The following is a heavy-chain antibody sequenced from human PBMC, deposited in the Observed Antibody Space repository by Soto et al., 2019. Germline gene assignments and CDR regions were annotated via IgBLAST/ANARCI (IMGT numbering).Heavy chain of an antibody. V-gene: IGHV5-51*01. Sequence: GESLKISCKGAGYRLDGAWIGWVRQMPGKGLEWMGIIYPGDSDTRYSPSFQGQVTISADKSISTAYLQWSSLKASDTAMYYCARLGVDTAMVSKPHYYGMDVWGQGTTVTVSS. CDR2: IYPGDSDT. J-gene: IGHJ6*02. CDR1: GYRLDGAW. D-gene: IGHD5-18*01. CDR3: ARLGVDTAMVSKPHYYGMDV.